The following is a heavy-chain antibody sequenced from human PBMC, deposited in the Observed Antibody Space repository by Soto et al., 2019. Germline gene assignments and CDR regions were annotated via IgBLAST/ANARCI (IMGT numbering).Heavy chain of an antibody. CDR1: GYTFTSYA. V-gene: IGHV1-3*02. D-gene: IGHD3-22*01. CDR2: SNAGNGNT. CDR3: DSSGYDGMDV. J-gene: IGHJ6*02. Sequence: ASVKVSCKASGYTFTSYAMHWVRQAPGQRLEWMGWSNAGNGNTKYSQEFQGRVTITRDTSASTAYMELSSLRSEDMAVYYYDSSGYDGMDVWGQGTTVTVSS.